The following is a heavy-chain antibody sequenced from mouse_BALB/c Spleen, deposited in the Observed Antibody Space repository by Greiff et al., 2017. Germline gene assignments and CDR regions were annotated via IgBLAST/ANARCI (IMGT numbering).Heavy chain of an antibody. CDR3: AREGGFYAMDY. V-gene: IGHV5-12-2*01. CDR1: GFTFSSYT. CDR2: ISNGGGST. Sequence: EVKLMESGGGLVQPGGSLKLSCAASGFTFSSYTMSWVRQTPEKRLEWVAYISNGGGSTYYPDTVKGRFTISRDNAKNTLYLQMSSLKSEDTAMYYCAREGGFYAMDYWGQGTSVTVSS. J-gene: IGHJ4*01.